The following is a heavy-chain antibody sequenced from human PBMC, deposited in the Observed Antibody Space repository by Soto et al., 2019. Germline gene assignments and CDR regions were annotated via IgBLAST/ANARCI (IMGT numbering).Heavy chain of an antibody. V-gene: IGHV1-3*01. J-gene: IGHJ4*02. D-gene: IGHD6-13*01. CDR2: INAGNGNT. CDR1: GYTFTGYA. Sequence: ASVKVSCKASGYTFTGYAMHWVRQAPGQRLEWMGWINAGNGNTKYSQKFQGRVTITRDTSASTAYMELSSLRSEDTAVYYCARAYSTSWLGTNFDFWGLGTLVTVSS. CDR3: ARAYSTSWLGTNFDF.